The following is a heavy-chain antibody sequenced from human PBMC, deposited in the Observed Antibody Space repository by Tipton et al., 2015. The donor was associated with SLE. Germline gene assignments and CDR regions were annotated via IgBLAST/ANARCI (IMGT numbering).Heavy chain of an antibody. J-gene: IGHJ4*02. CDR3: ARLSGSGSYYFSDY. CDR2: IHYSGTT. Sequence: TLSLTCTVSGGSISSSTYYWGWIRQPPGKGLEWLWSIHYSGTTYDNPSLKSRVTISVDTSNNQFSLKLSSVTAADTAMYYCARLSGSGSYYFSDYWGQGTLVTVSS. CDR1: GGSISSSTYY. D-gene: IGHD3-10*01. V-gene: IGHV4-39*07.